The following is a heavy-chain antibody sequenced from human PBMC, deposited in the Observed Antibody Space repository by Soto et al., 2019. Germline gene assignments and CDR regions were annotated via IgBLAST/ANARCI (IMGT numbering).Heavy chain of an antibody. V-gene: IGHV4-31*03. D-gene: IGHD3-22*01. Sequence: SETLSLTCSVSGFSVSSNIYYWTWIRQHPGKGPEWIGHIYYSGSTYYNPSLKSRVTISLDMSKNQFSLKLTSVSAADTAVYYCARGYDYDSGGYLFDYWGQGTLVTSPQ. CDR2: IYYSGST. J-gene: IGHJ4*02. CDR3: ARGYDYDSGGYLFDY. CDR1: GFSVSSNIYY.